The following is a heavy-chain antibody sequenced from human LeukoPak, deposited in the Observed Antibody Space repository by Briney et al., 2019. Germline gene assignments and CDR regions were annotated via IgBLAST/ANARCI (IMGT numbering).Heavy chain of an antibody. CDR2: IYPGDSDT. CDR3: ARQSVYYDILTGYYTNWFDP. CDR1: GYSFTSYW. J-gene: IGHJ5*02. D-gene: IGHD3-9*01. Sequence: GESLKISCKGSGYSFTSYWIGWVRQMPGKGLEWMGIIYPGDSDTRYSPSFQGQVTISADKSISTAYLQWSSLKASDTAMYYCARQSVYYDILTGYYTNWFDPWGQGTLVTVSS. V-gene: IGHV5-51*01.